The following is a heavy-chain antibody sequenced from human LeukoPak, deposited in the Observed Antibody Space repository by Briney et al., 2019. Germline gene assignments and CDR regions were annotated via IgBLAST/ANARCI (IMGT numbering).Heavy chain of an antibody. V-gene: IGHV3-21*04. CDR1: GFTFSSYS. CDR3: AKDSGYSYGTTFYYYYGMDV. J-gene: IGHJ6*02. D-gene: IGHD5-18*01. Sequence: PGGSLRLSCAASGFTFSSYSMNWVRQAPGKGLEWVSSISSSSSYIYYADSVKGRFTISRDNAKNSLYLQMNSLRAEDTALYYCAKDSGYSYGTTFYYYYGMDVWGQGTTVTVSS. CDR2: ISSSSSYI.